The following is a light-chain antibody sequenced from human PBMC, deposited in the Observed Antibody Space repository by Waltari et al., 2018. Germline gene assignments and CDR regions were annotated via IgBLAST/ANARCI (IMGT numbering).Light chain of an antibody. J-gene: IGKJ4*01. CDR1: QDIKKY. V-gene: IGKV1-33*01. Sequence: DIQMTQSPSSLSASVGDRVTITCQASQDIKKYLSWYQQKPGKAPNLLIYDASKLQTGVPSRFSGSGSGTDFTITISRLQPEDIATYYCQKYDKLPLTYGGGTKVEIK. CDR2: DAS. CDR3: QKYDKLPLT.